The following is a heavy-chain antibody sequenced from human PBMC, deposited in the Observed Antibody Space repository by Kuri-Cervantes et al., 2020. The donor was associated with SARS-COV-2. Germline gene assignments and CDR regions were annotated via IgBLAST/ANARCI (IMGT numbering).Heavy chain of an antibody. CDR1: GYTFTDYY. J-gene: IGHJ6*03. CDR3: ARGGWGRSIAARAPEVHGDYYYYYMDV. V-gene: IGHV1-2*02. Sequence: ASVKVSCKASGYTFTDYYIHWVRQAPGQGLEWMGWVNPKTGGTKYAQKLQGRVTMTRDTSITTAYMELRSLRSEDTAVYYRARGGWGRSIAARAPEVHGDYYYYYMDVWGKGTTVTVSS. CDR2: VNPKTGGT. D-gene: IGHD6-6*01.